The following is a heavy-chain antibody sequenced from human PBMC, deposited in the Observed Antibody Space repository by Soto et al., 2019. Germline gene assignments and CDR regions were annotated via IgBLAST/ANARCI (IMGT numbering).Heavy chain of an antibody. V-gene: IGHV3-48*02. D-gene: IGHD3-22*01. CDR3: ARDRTPNYSYDSSGYYHNWFDP. J-gene: IGHJ5*02. CDR1: GFTFSSYS. CDR2: ISSSSSTI. Sequence: PGGSLRLSCAASGFTFSSYSMNWVRQAPGKGLEWVSYISSSSSTIYYADSVKGRFTISRDNAKNSLYLQMNSLRDEDTAVYYCARDRTPNYSYDSSGYYHNWFDPWGQGTLVTVSS.